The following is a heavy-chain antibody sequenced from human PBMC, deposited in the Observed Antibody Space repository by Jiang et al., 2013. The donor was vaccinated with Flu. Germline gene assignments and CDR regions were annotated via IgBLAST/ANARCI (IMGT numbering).Heavy chain of an antibody. D-gene: IGHD6-6*01. J-gene: IGHJ6*02. V-gene: IGHV3-11*04. CDR2: ISGSGSTM. CDR1: EFTFSDYY. Sequence: VQLVESGGGLVKPGGSLRLSCAASEFTFSDYYMSWVRQAPGKGLEGVSYISGSGSTMYYADSVKGRFTISRDNAKNSLYLQMNSLRADDTAVYFCARVGPYSSSSPYYYYGMDVWGQGTTVTVSS. CDR3: ARVGPYSSSSPYYYYGMDV.